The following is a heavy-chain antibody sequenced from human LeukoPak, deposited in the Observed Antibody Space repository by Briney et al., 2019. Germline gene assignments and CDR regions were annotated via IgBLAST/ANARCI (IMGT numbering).Heavy chain of an antibody. J-gene: IGHJ4*02. V-gene: IGHV3-66*02. CDR1: GFSVGTNY. CDR2: IYSDGST. Sequence: GGSLRLSCAASGFSVGTNYVTWVRQPPGKGLEWVSVIYSDGSTFYADSVKGRFTISRDNSKNTLYLQMSSLTVEDTAMYYCTDAVAGWGQGTLVTVSS. D-gene: IGHD6-19*01. CDR3: TDAVAG.